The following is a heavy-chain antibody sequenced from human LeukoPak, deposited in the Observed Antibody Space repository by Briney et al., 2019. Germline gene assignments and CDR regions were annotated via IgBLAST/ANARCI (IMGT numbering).Heavy chain of an antibody. D-gene: IGHD6-13*01. CDR3: ARGQPGVAAAGNLDY. CDR2: IWSDGNNK. CDR1: GFTFSSYA. Sequence: GESLRLSCAASGFTFSSYAMHWVRQAPGKGLEWVAIIWSDGNNKYYADSVEGRFTISRDTSKNTLFLQMNSLRAEDTAVYYCARGQPGVAAAGNLDYCGQGTLVTVSS. V-gene: IGHV3-33*01. J-gene: IGHJ4*02.